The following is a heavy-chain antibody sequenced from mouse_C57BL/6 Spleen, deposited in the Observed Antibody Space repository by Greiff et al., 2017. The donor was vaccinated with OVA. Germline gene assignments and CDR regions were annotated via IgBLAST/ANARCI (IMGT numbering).Heavy chain of an antibody. CDR3: ARSGSNYGREVYFDY. V-gene: IGHV1-39*01. CDR1: GYSFTDYN. J-gene: IGHJ2*01. CDR2: INPNYGTT. D-gene: IGHD2-5*01. Sequence: EVKLVESGPELVKPGASVKISCKASGYSFTDYNMNWVKQSNGKSLEWIGVINPNYGTTSYNQKFKGKATLTVDQSSSTAYMQLNSLTSEDSAVYYCARSGSNYGREVYFDYWGQGTTLTVSS.